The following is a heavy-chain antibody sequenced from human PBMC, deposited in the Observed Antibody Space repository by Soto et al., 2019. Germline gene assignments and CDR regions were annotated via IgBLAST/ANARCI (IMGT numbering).Heavy chain of an antibody. D-gene: IGHD6-13*01. CDR1: GASMNSYH. J-gene: IGHJ5*02. Sequence: SETLSLTCTVSGASMNSYHWSWIRQPAGKGLEWIGHIHSSGSTNYNPSLKSRVTMSVDTSKNQFSLRLMSLTAADTAVYYCARDQGVAAAGFPWFAPGGKGPLVTVPS. CDR2: IHSSGST. CDR3: ARDQGVAAAGFPWFAP. V-gene: IGHV4-4*07.